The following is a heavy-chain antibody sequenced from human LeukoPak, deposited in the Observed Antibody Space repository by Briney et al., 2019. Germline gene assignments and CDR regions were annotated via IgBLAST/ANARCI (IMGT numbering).Heavy chain of an antibody. CDR2: IYYRST. CDR3: ARWSCSGGSCYPGYAFDI. J-gene: IGHJ3*02. D-gene: IGHD2-15*01. V-gene: IGHV4-59*01. Sequence: SETLSLTCTVSGGSISSYYWSWIRQPPGKGLEWIGYIYYRSTNYNPSLKSRVTISVDTSKNQFSLKLSSVTAADTAVYYCARWSCSGGSCYPGYAFDIWGQGTMVTVSS. CDR1: GGSISSYY.